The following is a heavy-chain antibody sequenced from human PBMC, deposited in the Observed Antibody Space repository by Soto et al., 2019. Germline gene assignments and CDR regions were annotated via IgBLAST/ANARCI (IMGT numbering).Heavy chain of an antibody. Sequence: GESLKISCKGSGYSFTSYWIGWVRQMPGKGLEWMGIIYPGDSDTRYSPSFQGQVTISADKSISTAYLQWSSLKASDTAMYYCARHLLTGRVGDTHYYYYGMDVWGQGTTVTVAS. CDR1: GYSFTSYW. J-gene: IGHJ6*02. D-gene: IGHD3-10*01. V-gene: IGHV5-51*01. CDR3: ARHLLTGRVGDTHYYYYGMDV. CDR2: IYPGDSDT.